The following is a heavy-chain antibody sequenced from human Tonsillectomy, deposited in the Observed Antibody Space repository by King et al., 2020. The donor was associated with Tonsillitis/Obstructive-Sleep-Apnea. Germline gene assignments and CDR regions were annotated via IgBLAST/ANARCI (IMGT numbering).Heavy chain of an antibody. J-gene: IGHJ4*02. CDR2: IYYSGST. Sequence: QLQESGPGLVKPSETLSLTCTVSGGSISSYYWSWIRQPPGKGLEWIGYIYYSGSTNYNPSLQSRVTISVDTSKNQFSLKLSPVTAADTAVYYCARHATVVTPTYINSYYFDYWGQGTLVTVSS. CDR3: ARHATVVTPTYINSYYFDY. D-gene: IGHD4-23*01. V-gene: IGHV4-59*08. CDR1: GGSISSYY.